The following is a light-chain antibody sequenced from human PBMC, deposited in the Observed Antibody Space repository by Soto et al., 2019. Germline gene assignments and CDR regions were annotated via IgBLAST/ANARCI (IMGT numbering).Light chain of an antibody. CDR3: CSYVDGSTLV. CDR1: SL. J-gene: IGLJ3*02. CDR2: EGS. V-gene: IGLV2-23*01. Sequence: QSALTRPASVSGSPGQSITISCPGTSLVSWYQHHPGKAPKLIIYEGSKRPSGVSNRFSGSKSGNTASLTISGLQAEDEADYYCCSYVDGSTLVFGGGTKVTVL.